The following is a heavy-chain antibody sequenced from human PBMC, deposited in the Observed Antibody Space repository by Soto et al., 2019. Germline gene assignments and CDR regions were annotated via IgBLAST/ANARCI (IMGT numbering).Heavy chain of an antibody. J-gene: IGHJ6*02. V-gene: IGHV3-23*01. CDR2: ISGTGVST. CDR1: GFTFSSHA. Sequence: EVQLLESGGDLVQPGGSLRISCAASGFTFSSHAISWVRQAPGKGLEWVSAISGTGVSTFYADSVKGRFTISRDNSKNTLYLQLNSLRVEDTAIYYCAKNRDGYYYTGTDVWGQGTTVTVSS. CDR3: AKNRDGYYYTGTDV.